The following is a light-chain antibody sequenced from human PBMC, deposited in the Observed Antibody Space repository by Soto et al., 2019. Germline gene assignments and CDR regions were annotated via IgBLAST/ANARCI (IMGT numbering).Light chain of an antibody. J-gene: IGLJ2*01. V-gene: IGLV2-14*01. CDR3: SSYTSTNTVL. CDR1: SSDVGGYKY. Sequence: QSVLTQPASVSGSPGQSITISCTGTSSDVGGYKYVSWYQQHPGKAPKLMISEVSIRPSGVSDRFSGSKSDNTASLTISGLQTEDEADYYCSSYTSTNTVLFGGGTKVTVL. CDR2: EVS.